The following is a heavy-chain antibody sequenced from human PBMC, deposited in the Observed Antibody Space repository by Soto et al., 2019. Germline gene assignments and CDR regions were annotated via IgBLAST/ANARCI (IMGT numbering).Heavy chain of an antibody. CDR2: LYSSGKT. CDR1: GGSVRSSGYY. Sequence: SETLSLTCTVSGGSVRSSGYYWAWIRQPPGKGLEWIGSLYSSGKTYRNPSLKSRVTMSDDTSKDQLSLRLSSVTAADTAVYYCARLILAFTEPFGYWGQGTLVTVSS. CDR3: ARLILAFTEPFGY. J-gene: IGHJ4*02. V-gene: IGHV4-39*01. D-gene: IGHD2-15*01.